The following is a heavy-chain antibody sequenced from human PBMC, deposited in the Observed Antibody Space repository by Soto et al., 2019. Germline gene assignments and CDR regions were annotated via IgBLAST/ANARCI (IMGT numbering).Heavy chain of an antibody. CDR1: GYTFTSYY. Sequence: ASVKVSCKASGYTFTSYYMHWVRQAPGQGLEWMGIINPSGGSTSYAQKFQGRVTMTRDTSTSTVYMELSSLRSEDTVVYYCARGRLNYYDSSGYPKDDAFDIWGQGTMVNVSS. CDR2: INPSGGST. D-gene: IGHD3-22*01. J-gene: IGHJ3*02. V-gene: IGHV1-46*01. CDR3: ARGRLNYYDSSGYPKDDAFDI.